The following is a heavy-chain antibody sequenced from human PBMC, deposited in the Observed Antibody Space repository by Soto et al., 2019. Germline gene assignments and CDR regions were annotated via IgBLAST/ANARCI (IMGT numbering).Heavy chain of an antibody. CDR2: INQDGSEK. J-gene: IGHJ4*02. V-gene: IGHV3-7*01. CDR1: GFTFTTYW. CDR3: SRSLNS. Sequence: GGSLRLSCAASGFTFTTYWMDWVRQTPGKGLEWVANINQDGSEKNYVDSVKGRFTISRDNAKNSLYLQMSSLTAEDSALYYCSRSLNSWGQGPLVTVS.